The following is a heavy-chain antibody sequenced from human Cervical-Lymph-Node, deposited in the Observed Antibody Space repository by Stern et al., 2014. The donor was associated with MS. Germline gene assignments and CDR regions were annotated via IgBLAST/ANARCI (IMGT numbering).Heavy chain of an antibody. CDR3: ARVTVVRGLTSHSHYYGLDV. V-gene: IGHV2-70*15. D-gene: IGHD3-10*01. CDR2: LHWGDDK. Sequence: QVTLKESGPALVKPTQTLTLTCTYSGFSLTTSGMCVTWIRQPPGKALEWLGGLHWGDDKHYRPSLETRLTISKDTAKNQVALTVTNVDPGDTATYYCARVTVVRGLTSHSHYYGLDVWGQGTTVTVS. J-gene: IGHJ6*02. CDR1: GFSLTTSGMC.